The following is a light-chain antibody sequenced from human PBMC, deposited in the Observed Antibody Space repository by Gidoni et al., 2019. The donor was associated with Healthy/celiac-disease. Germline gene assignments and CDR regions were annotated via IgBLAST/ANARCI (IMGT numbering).Light chain of an antibody. J-gene: IGLJ2*01. CDR2: RDS. Sequence: SFEPTYPLSGSGAPGQTARITCGGNNIGSKNVDWYQQKPGQAPVLDIYRDSNRPSGIPERFSGSNSGNTATLTISRAQAGDEADYYCQVWDSSIYVVFGGGTKLTVL. V-gene: IGLV3-9*01. CDR3: QVWDSSIYVV. CDR1: NIGSKN.